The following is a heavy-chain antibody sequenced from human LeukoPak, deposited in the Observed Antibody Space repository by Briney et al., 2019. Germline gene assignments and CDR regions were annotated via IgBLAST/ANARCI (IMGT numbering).Heavy chain of an antibody. J-gene: IGHJ6*02. CDR1: GGSTSSSSYY. V-gene: IGHV4-39*07. CDR2: IYYSGST. Sequence: SETLSLTCTVSGGSTSSSSYYWGWIRQPPGKGLEWIGSIYYSGSTYYNPSLKSRVTISVDTSKNQFSLKLSSVTAADTAVYYCARGQLLWFEELSPPNYYGMDVWGQGTTVTVSS. CDR3: ARGQLLWFEELSPPNYYGMDV. D-gene: IGHD3-10*01.